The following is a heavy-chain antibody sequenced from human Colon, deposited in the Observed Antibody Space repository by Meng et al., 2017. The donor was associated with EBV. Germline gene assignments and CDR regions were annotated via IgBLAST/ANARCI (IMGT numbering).Heavy chain of an antibody. CDR3: ARVGQWLPIDY. V-gene: IGHV4-30-4*01. D-gene: IGHD6-19*01. J-gene: IGHJ4*02. CDR2: IHHSGSA. CDR1: GGSMSSGNYY. Sequence: QVQLQESGPGRVEPSQTLSLTCTVSGGSMSSGNYYWSWIRQPPGKGLEWIGYIHHSGSAYYNPSLKSRVTISVDKSKNQFSLNLSSVTAADTAVYYCARVGQWLPIDYWGQGTLGTVSS.